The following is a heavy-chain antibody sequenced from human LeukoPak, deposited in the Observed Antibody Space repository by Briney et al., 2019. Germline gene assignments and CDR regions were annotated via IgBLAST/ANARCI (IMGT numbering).Heavy chain of an antibody. CDR2: IYHSGST. Sequence: PSETLPLTCTVSGYSISSGYYWGWIRQPPGEGLEWIGSIYHSGSTYYNPSLKSRVTISVDTSKNQFSLKLSSVTAADTAVYYCARNLQNYYDTSGYHWFWFDPWGQGTLVTVSS. J-gene: IGHJ5*02. D-gene: IGHD3-22*01. V-gene: IGHV4-38-2*02. CDR1: GYSISSGYY. CDR3: ARNLQNYYDTSGYHWFWFDP.